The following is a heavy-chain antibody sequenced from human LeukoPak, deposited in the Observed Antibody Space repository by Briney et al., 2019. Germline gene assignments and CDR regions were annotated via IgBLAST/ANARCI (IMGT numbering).Heavy chain of an antibody. CDR1: GFTFSSYA. Sequence: PGGSLRLSCAASGFTFSSYAMSWVRQAPGKGLEWVSAISGSGGSTYYADSVKGRFTISRDNFKNTLYLQMNSLRAEDTAVYYCAKVPFGFCSGGSCSFSYWGQGTLVTVSS. V-gene: IGHV3-23*01. CDR3: AKVPFGFCSGGSCSFSY. J-gene: IGHJ4*02. D-gene: IGHD2-15*01. CDR2: ISGSGGST.